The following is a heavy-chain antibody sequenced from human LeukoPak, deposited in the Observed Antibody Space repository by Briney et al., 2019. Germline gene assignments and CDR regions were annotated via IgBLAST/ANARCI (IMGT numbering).Heavy chain of an antibody. CDR2: ISGSGGST. J-gene: IGHJ6*04. D-gene: IGHD5-18*01. V-gene: IGHV3-23*01. CDR1: GFTFSSYA. CDR3: GKETDTAMVYYYYYGMDV. Sequence: PGGSLRLSCAASGFTFSSYAMSWVRQAPGKGLEWVSAISGSGGSTYYADSVKGRFTISRDNSKNTLYLQMNSLRAEDTAVYYCGKETDTAMVYYYYYGMDVWGKGTTVTVSS.